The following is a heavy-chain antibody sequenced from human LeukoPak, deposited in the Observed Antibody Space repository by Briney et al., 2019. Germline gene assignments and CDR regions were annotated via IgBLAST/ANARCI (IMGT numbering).Heavy chain of an antibody. D-gene: IGHD6-19*01. J-gene: IGHJ4*02. CDR1: GYSLTNYA. CDR2: FNSDTGNT. V-gene: IGHV1-3*01. Sequence: ASVKVSCKASGYSLTNYAIHWVRQAPGQRLEWMGWFNSDTGNTDYSQKFQGRVTISRDTSANTAYMELNRLRPEDTAVFYCVRGGPNKSGWTLDYWGQGTLVTVSA. CDR3: VRGGPNKSGWTLDY.